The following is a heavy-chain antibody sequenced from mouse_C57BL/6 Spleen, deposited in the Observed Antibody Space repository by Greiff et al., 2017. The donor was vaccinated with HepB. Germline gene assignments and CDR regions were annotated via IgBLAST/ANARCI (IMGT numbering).Heavy chain of an antibody. CDR2: INPNNGGT. V-gene: IGHV1-26*01. D-gene: IGHD3-3*01. Sequence: EVQLQQSGPELVKPGASVKISCKASGYTFTDYYMNWVKQSHGKSLEWIGDINPNNGGTSYNQKFKGKATLTVDKSSSTAYMELRSLTSEDSAVYYCARWGDAAYWGQGTLVTVSA. J-gene: IGHJ3*01. CDR1: GYTFTDYY. CDR3: ARWGDAAY.